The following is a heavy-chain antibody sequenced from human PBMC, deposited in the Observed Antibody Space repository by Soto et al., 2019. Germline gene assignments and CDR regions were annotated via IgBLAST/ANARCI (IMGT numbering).Heavy chain of an antibody. Sequence: QVQLVQSGAEVKEHGDSVKVSCKASGYTFTSYDINWVRQANGQGLEWMGWMNPNSGNQGYAQKFQGRVTMTRNTSISTAYMELSSLRSEDTAVYYCARDLAGRIDYWGQGTLVTVSS. CDR1: GYTFTSYD. V-gene: IGHV1-8*01. D-gene: IGHD6-25*01. J-gene: IGHJ4*02. CDR2: MNPNSGNQ. CDR3: ARDLAGRIDY.